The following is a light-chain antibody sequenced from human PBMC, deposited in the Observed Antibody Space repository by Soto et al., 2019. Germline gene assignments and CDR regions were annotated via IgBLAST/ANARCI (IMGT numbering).Light chain of an antibody. CDR1: QSVSSN. V-gene: IGKV3-15*01. CDR3: QQYGSSGGIT. Sequence: EIVMTQSPATLSVSPGERATLSCRASQSVSSNLAWYQQKPGQAPRLLIYGASTRATGIPARFSGSGSGTEFTLTISSLQSEDFAVYYCQQYGSSGGITFGHGTRLETK. J-gene: IGKJ5*01. CDR2: GAS.